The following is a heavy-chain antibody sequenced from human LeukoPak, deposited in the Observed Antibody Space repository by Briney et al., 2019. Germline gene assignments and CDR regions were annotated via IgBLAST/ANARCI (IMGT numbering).Heavy chain of an antibody. CDR1: GFTFSTYA. D-gene: IGHD2-15*01. J-gene: IGHJ4*02. CDR3: AKGGNCSGGSCYLGLDF. Sequence: PGRSLRLSCAASGFTFSTYAMSWVRQAPGKGLEWVSAISGSGSNTYYADSVKGRFTISRDNAKNTLSLQMNSLRAEDTAVYYCAKGGNCSGGSCYLGLDFWGQGTLVTVSS. V-gene: IGHV3-23*01. CDR2: ISGSGSNT.